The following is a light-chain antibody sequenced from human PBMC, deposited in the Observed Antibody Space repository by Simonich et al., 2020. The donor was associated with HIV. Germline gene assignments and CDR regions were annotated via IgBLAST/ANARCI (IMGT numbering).Light chain of an antibody. CDR2: AAS. Sequence: IQLTQSPSFLSASVGDRVTITCRASQGISSYLAWYQQKPGKAPKLLINAASTLQSGVPARFSGSGSGTEFTLTISSLQPEDFATYYCQQYYSYPRTFGQGTKVEIK. CDR1: QGISSY. V-gene: IGKV1-9*01. CDR3: QQYYSYPRT. J-gene: IGKJ1*01.